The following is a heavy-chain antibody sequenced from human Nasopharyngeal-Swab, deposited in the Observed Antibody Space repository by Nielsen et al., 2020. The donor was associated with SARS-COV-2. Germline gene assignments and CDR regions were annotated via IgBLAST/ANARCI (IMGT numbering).Heavy chain of an antibody. CDR3: AREAQTGYSSGWTYYYYGMDV. J-gene: IGHJ6*02. CDR2: IPYDGSNK. V-gene: IGHV3-30*03. CDR1: GFTFSSYG. Sequence: GESLKISCAASGFTFSSYGMHWVRQAPGKGLEWVAVIPYDGSNKYYADSVKGRFTISRDNSKNTLYLQMNSLRAEDTAVYYCAREAQTGYSSGWTYYYYGMDVWGQGTTVTVSS. D-gene: IGHD6-19*01.